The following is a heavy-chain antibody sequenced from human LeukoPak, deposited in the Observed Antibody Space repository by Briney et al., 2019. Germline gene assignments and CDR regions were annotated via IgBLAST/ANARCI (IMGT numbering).Heavy chain of an antibody. Sequence: GGSLRLSCAASGFTFNNYEMHWVRQAPGKGLEWVSSISSSSIYIYYADSVKGRFTISRDNAKKSVHLQMNSLRAEDTAVYYCARGASVVAGSDNAFDIWGQGTMVTVSS. D-gene: IGHD6-19*01. CDR3: ARGASVVAGSDNAFDI. J-gene: IGHJ3*02. CDR1: GFTFNNYE. V-gene: IGHV3-21*01. CDR2: ISSSSIYI.